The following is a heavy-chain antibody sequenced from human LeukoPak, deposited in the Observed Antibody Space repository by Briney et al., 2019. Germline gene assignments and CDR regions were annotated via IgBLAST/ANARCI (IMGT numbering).Heavy chain of an antibody. D-gene: IGHD5-18*01. CDR1: GGSISSYY. V-gene: IGHV4-39*01. CDR3: ARALETKGYSPANFDY. J-gene: IGHJ4*02. CDR2: IYYSGST. Sequence: SETLSLTCTVSGGSISSYYWGWIRQPPGKGLEWIGSIYYSGSTYYNPSLKSRVTISVDTSKNQFSLKLSSVTAADTAVYYCARALETKGYSPANFDYWGQGTLVTVSS.